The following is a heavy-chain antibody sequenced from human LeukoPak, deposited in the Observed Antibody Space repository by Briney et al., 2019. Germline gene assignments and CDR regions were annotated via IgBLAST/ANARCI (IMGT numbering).Heavy chain of an antibody. D-gene: IGHD6-19*01. J-gene: IGHJ4*02. CDR1: GGSISSSSYY. CDR3: ARDLRVAVAGYFDY. Sequence: PSETLSLTCTVSGGSISSSSYYWGWIRQPPGKGLEWIGSIYYSGSTYYNPSLKSRVTISVDTSKNQFSLKLSSVTAADTAVYYCARDLRVAVAGYFDYWGQGTLVTVSS. CDR2: IYYSGST. V-gene: IGHV4-39*07.